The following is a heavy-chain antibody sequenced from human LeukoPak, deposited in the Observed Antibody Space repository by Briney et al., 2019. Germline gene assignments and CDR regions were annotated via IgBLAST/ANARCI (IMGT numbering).Heavy chain of an antibody. CDR1: GFPFTDYA. J-gene: IGHJ4*02. CDR2: ISSSSSTI. CDR3: ARDLRGIAAAGFDY. Sequence: GGSLRLSCAASGFPFTDYAMNWVRQAPGKGLEWVSYISSSSSTIYYADSVKGRFTISRDNAKNSLYLQMNSLRAEDTAVYYCARDLRGIAAAGFDYWGQGTLVTVSS. D-gene: IGHD6-13*01. V-gene: IGHV3-48*01.